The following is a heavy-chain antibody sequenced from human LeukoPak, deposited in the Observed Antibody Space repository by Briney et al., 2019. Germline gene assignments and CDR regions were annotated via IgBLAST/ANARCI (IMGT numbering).Heavy chain of an antibody. Sequence: GGSLRLSCAASGFTFSSYAMSWVRQAPGKGLEWVSAISGSGGSTYYADSVKGRFTISRDNSKNTLYLQMNSLRAEDTAVYYCAKDRMPLTMVRGVTHDAFDIWGQGTMVTVSS. CDR3: AKDRMPLTMVRGVTHDAFDI. D-gene: IGHD3-10*01. V-gene: IGHV3-23*01. CDR2: ISGSGGST. J-gene: IGHJ3*02. CDR1: GFTFSSYA.